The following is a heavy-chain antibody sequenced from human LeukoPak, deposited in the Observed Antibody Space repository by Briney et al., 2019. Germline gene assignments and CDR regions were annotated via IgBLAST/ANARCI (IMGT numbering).Heavy chain of an antibody. J-gene: IGHJ4*02. CDR2: INHSGST. V-gene: IGHV4-34*01. CDR1: DGSFSGYY. CDR3: ARGSSSSWYDRFDY. Sequence: SETLSLTCAGYDGSFSGYYWSWIRQPPGKGLEWIGEINHSGSTNYNPSLKSRVTISVDTSKNQFSLRLSSVTAADTAVYYCARGSSSSWYDRFDYWGQGTLVTVSS. D-gene: IGHD6-13*01.